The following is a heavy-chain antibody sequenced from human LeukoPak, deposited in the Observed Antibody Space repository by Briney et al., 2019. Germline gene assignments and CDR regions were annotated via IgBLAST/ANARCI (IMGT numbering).Heavy chain of an antibody. CDR3: ARGVNYGGSLDY. Sequence: SETLPLTCAVYGGSFSGYYWSWIRQPPGKGLEWIGEINHSGSTNYNPSLKSRVTISVDTSKNQFSLKLSSVTAADTAVYYCARGVNYGGSLDYWGQGTLVTVSS. J-gene: IGHJ4*02. CDR1: GGSFSGYY. D-gene: IGHD4-23*01. V-gene: IGHV4-34*01. CDR2: INHSGST.